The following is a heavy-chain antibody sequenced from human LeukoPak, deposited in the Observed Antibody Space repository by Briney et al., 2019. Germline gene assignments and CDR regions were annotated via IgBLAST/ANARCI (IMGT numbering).Heavy chain of an antibody. CDR3: ARDERYDSSGYPFDY. D-gene: IGHD3-22*01. CDR2: INPTGGST. V-gene: IGHV1-46*01. CDR1: GYTFTSYY. J-gene: IGHJ4*02. Sequence: ASVKVSCKASGYTFTSYYMHWVRLAPGQGLEWMGLINPTGGSTGYAQKFQGRVTMTRDMSTSTDYMELSRLRSDDTAVYYCARDERYDSSGYPFDYWGQGTLVTVSS.